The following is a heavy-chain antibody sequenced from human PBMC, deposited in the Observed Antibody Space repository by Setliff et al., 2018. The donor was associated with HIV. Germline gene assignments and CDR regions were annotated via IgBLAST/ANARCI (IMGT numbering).Heavy chain of an antibody. D-gene: IGHD6-13*01. Sequence: SETLSLTCTVSGGSISNYYWSWIRQPPGKGLEWIGYIYNSGGTNYNPSLKSRVTISLDTSKNQFSLNLTSVTAADTAVYYCAADGDTNSWYFYWGQGTQVTVSS. CDR2: IYNSGGT. CDR1: GGSISNYY. J-gene: IGHJ4*02. V-gene: IGHV4-59*01. CDR3: AADGDTNSWYFY.